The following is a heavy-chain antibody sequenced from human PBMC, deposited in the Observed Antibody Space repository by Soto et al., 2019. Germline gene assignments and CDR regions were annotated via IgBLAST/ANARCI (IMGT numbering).Heavy chain of an antibody. CDR1: GYTFTSYA. CDR2: INARNGNT. J-gene: IGHJ4*02. V-gene: IGHV1-3*01. Sequence: ASVKVSCKASGYTFTSYAMHWVRQAPGQRLEWMGWINARNGNTKYSQKFQGRVTITRDTSASTAYMELSSLRSEDTAVYYCARDVYCSSTSCYIPTPYFAYWGQGTLVTVSS. CDR3: ARDVYCSSTSCYIPTPYFAY. D-gene: IGHD2-2*01.